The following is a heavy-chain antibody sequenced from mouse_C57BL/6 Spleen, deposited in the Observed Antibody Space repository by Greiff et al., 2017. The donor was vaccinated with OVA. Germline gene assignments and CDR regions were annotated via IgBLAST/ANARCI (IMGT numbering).Heavy chain of an antibody. CDR3: ARRGIDSSFDY. V-gene: IGHV5-6*01. Sequence: EVHLVESGGDLVKPGGSLKLSCAASGFTFSSYGMSWVRQTPDKRLEWVATISSGGSYTYYPDSVKGRFTISRDNAKNHLYLQMSSLKSEDTAMYYCARRGIDSSFDYWGQGTTLTVSS. CDR1: GFTFSSYG. CDR2: ISSGGSYT. J-gene: IGHJ2*01. D-gene: IGHD3-2*01.